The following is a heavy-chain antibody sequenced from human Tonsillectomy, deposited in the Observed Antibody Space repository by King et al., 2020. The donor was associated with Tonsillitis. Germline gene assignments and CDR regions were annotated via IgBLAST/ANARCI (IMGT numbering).Heavy chain of an antibody. CDR1: GASISSRSYC. CDR2: IYYSENT. CDR3: ARSAVGLYEYFHH. Sequence: QLQESGPGLVKPSETLSLTCAVSGASISSRSYCWGWIRQPPGQGLEWIGTIYYSENTYYNPSLESRVSISLDTSKNQFSLKLTSVTAADTAVYYCARSAVGLYEYFHHWGQGTLVTVSS. J-gene: IGHJ1*01. D-gene: IGHD2-15*01. V-gene: IGHV4-39*07.